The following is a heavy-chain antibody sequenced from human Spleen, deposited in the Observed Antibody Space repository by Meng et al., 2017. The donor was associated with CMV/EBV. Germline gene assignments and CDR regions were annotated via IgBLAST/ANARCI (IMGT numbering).Heavy chain of an antibody. V-gene: IGHV3-20*04. D-gene: IGHD2-2*01. CDR3: ARGYCSSTSCYGFDAFDI. CDR2: IDWDGGNT. CDR1: GFTFDDYA. Sequence: GESLKISCAASGFTFDDYAMNWVRQVPGKGLEWVSSIDWDGGNTDYADSVKGRFIISRDNAKDSVYLHMNSLRAEDTAVYYCARGYCSSTSCYGFDAFDIWGQGTMVTVSS. J-gene: IGHJ3*02.